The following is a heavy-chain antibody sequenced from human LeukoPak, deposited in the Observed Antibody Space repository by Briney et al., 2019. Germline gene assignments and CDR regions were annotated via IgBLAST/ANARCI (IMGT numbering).Heavy chain of an antibody. CDR1: GFIFSGYW. Sequence: SGGSLRLSCAASGFIFSGYWMTWVRQAPGKGLEWVANIKQDGSVKYYVDSVKGRFTISRDNAKNSLYLQMNSLRAEDTAVYYCASPGPVGDTGMPDYWGQGTLVTVSS. J-gene: IGHJ4*02. V-gene: IGHV3-7*01. D-gene: IGHD5-18*01. CDR2: IKQDGSVK. CDR3: ASPGPVGDTGMPDY.